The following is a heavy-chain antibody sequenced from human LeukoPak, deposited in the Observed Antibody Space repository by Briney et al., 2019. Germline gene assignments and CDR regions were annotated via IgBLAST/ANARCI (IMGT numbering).Heavy chain of an antibody. D-gene: IGHD5-24*01. J-gene: IGHJ4*02. CDR3: ARHRSGWLQSSFDY. CDR1: GGSISDYY. Sequence: SETLSLTCTVSGGSISDYYWSWIRQSPGKGLVWVGYIYSSGSTNYNPSLKSRVSISVDTSKNQFSLKLSSVTAADTAVYYCARHRSGWLQSSFDYWGQGTLVTVSS. V-gene: IGHV4-59*08. CDR2: IYSSGST.